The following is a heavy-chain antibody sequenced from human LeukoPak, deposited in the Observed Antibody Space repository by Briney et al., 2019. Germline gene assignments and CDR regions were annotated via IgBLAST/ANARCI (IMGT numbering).Heavy chain of an antibody. Sequence: GGSLRLSCAASGFTFSSYAMSWVRQAPGKGLEWVSAIRGSGGSTYYADSVKGRFTISRDNSKNTLYLQMNSLRAEDTAVYYCAKIAVAGEYYYYYYMDVWGKGTTVTVSS. V-gene: IGHV3-23*01. J-gene: IGHJ6*03. CDR3: AKIAVAGEYYYYYYMDV. CDR2: IRGSGGST. CDR1: GFTFSSYA. D-gene: IGHD6-19*01.